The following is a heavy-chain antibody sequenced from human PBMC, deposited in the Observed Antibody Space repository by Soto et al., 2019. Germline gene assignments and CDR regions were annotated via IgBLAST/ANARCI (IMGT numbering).Heavy chain of an antibody. J-gene: IGHJ4*02. V-gene: IGHV3-30-3*01. D-gene: IGHD3-16*01. Sequence: QVQLVESGGGVVQPGRSLRLSCAASGFTFSSYAMHWVRQAPGKGLEWVTVISYDGSNKYYADSVKGRFTISRDNSKNTLYLQMNSLRAEDTAVYYCATWGTIAADYWGQGTLVTVSS. CDR3: ATWGTIAADY. CDR1: GFTFSSYA. CDR2: ISYDGSNK.